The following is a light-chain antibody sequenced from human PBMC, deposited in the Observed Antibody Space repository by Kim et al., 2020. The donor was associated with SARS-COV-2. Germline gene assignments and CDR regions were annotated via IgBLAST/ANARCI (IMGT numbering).Light chain of an antibody. CDR2: DVS. Sequence: QSALTQPASVSGSPGQSITISCTGTSSDIGAYRYVSWYQQHPGKVPKFIIYDVSERPSGVSVRFSASKSGNTASLTISGLQAEDEADYYCFAYTTSSTWVFGGGTQLTVL. CDR3: FAYTTSSTWV. V-gene: IGLV2-14*01. CDR1: SSDIGAYRY. J-gene: IGLJ3*02.